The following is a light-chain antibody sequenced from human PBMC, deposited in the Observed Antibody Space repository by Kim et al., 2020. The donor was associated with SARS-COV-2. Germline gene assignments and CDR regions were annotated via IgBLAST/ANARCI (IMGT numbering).Light chain of an antibody. CDR2: YDD. V-gene: IGLV1-36*01. CDR3: AAWDDSLNGWV. Sequence: ELTQPPSVSAAPGQRVTISCSGSSSNIGKSAVNWYQQLPGKAPKLLIYYDDLLPSGVSGRFSGSKSGSSASLAISGLQSEDEAEYHCAAWDDSLNGWVFGGGTKVTVL. J-gene: IGLJ3*02. CDR1: SSNIGKSA.